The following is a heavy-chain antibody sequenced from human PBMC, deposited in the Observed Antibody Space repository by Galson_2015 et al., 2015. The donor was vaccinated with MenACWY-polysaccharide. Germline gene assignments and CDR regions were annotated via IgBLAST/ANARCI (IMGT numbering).Heavy chain of an antibody. CDR1: GFNFRSYG. J-gene: IGHJ5*02. D-gene: IGHD3-22*01. V-gene: IGHV3-33*01. CDR3: ARGGKYYYDSSGYLNWFDP. CDR2: IWYDGSNK. Sequence: SLRLSCAASGFNFRSYGMHWVRQAPGKGLEWVTAIWYDGSNKYYADSVKGRFTISRDDSKNTLYLQINSLRVDDTAVYYCARGGKYYYDSSGYLNWFDPWGQGTLVLVSS.